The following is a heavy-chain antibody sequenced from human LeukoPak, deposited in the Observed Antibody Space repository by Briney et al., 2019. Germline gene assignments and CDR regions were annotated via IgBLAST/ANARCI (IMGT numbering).Heavy chain of an antibody. Sequence: ASVKVSCKASGGTFSSYAISWVRQAPGQGLEWMGGIITIFGTANYAQKFQGRVTITADESTSTDYMELSSLRSEDTAVYYCARLIAVAGTTGTDYWGQGTLVTVSS. V-gene: IGHV1-69*13. CDR2: IITIFGTA. J-gene: IGHJ4*02. CDR1: GGTFSSYA. D-gene: IGHD6-19*01. CDR3: ARLIAVAGTTGTDY.